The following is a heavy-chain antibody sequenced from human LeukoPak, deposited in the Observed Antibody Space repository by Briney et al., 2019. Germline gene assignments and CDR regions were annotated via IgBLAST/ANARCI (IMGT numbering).Heavy chain of an antibody. D-gene: IGHD4-17*01. V-gene: IGHV3-33*01. Sequence: GGSLRLSCAASGFTFSSYGMHWVRQAPGKGLEWVAVIWYDGSNKYYADSVKSRFTISRDNSKNTLYLQMNSLRAEDTAGYYCARDKYGFDYWGQGTLVTVSS. J-gene: IGHJ4*02. CDR1: GFTFSSYG. CDR2: IWYDGSNK. CDR3: ARDKYGFDY.